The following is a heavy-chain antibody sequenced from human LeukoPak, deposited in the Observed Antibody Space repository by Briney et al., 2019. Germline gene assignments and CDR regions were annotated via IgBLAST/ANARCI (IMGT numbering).Heavy chain of an antibody. V-gene: IGHV3-66*01. CDR1: GFTVSSNY. CDR2: IYSGGST. D-gene: IGHD6-13*01. Sequence: GGSLRLSCAASGFTVSSNYMNWVRQAPGKGLEWVSVIYSGGSTYYADSVKGKFTFSRDNSKNTLYLQMNSLRVEETAVYYCAKSGSPISASSWNVCFDSWGQGTLVIVSS. CDR3: AKSGSPISASSWNVCFDS. J-gene: IGHJ5*01.